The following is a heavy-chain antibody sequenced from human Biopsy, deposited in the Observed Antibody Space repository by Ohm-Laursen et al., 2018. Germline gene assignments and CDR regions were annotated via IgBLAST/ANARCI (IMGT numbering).Heavy chain of an antibody. Sequence: SVKVSCKAPGGTFSNYGVNWVRQAPGQGLEWLGGNIPILGTGNYAQKFQDRVTVAADTSTSTATMELRSLRSDVTAVYYCATKLTGYFHHWGQGTLVIVSS. CDR3: ATKLTGYFHH. CDR1: GGTFSNYG. D-gene: IGHD3-9*01. V-gene: IGHV1-69*06. J-gene: IGHJ1*01. CDR2: NIPILGTG.